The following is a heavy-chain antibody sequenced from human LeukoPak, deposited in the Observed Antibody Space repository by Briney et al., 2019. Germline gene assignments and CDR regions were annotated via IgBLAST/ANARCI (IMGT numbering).Heavy chain of an antibody. V-gene: IGHV3-21*04. Sequence: YPGGSLRLSCAASGFNFSSYSMNWVRQAPGKGLEWVSAISSSSSYIYYADSVKGRFTISRDNAKNSLYLQMNSLRAEDTAVYYCAKEYYYDSSGYYCYFDYWGQGTLVTVSS. CDR1: GFNFSSYS. D-gene: IGHD3-22*01. CDR2: ISSSSSYI. CDR3: AKEYYYDSSGYYCYFDY. J-gene: IGHJ4*02.